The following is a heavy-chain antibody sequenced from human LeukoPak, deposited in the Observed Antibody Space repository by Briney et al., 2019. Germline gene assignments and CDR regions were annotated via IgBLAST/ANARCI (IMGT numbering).Heavy chain of an antibody. CDR2: IRAGGGST. Sequence: GGSLRLSCAASGFTFSSYAMSWVRQAPGKGLEWVSGIRAGGGSTSYADSVKGRFTISRDNSKDTLYLQLNSLTAEDTAVYYCAKYGDTRIITGAGHFDFWGQGTLVTVSS. V-gene: IGHV3-23*01. J-gene: IGHJ4*02. CDR3: AKYGDTRIITGAGHFDF. D-gene: IGHD4-17*01. CDR1: GFTFSSYA.